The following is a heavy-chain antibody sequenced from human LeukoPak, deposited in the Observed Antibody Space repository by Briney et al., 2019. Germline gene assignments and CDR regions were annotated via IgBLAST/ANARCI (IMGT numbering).Heavy chain of an antibody. CDR1: GGSFSGYY. Sequence: AAETLTLTCAVYGGSFSGYYWNWIRQPPKKGLEWIGAINHSRSNNYNASLQSRVTMSVDTSKNQFSLKLNSVTAAGTALYYCARRKEYVGWFDTWGQGTLGTFSS. J-gene: IGHJ5*02. CDR3: ARRKEYVGWFDT. V-gene: IGHV4-34*01. CDR2: INHSRSN. D-gene: IGHD6-6*01.